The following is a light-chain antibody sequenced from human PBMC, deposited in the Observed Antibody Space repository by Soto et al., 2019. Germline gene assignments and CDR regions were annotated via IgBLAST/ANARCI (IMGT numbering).Light chain of an antibody. CDR2: GAS. CDR1: PGIYSY. J-gene: IGKJ2*01. V-gene: IGKV3-20*01. Sequence: EIVLTQSPGTLSLSPGETATLSCRAIPGIYSYLAWYQQKPGQAPRLLIFGASTRATGIPDRFSGSGSGTDFTLTISRLEPEDFAVYYCQQYGSTRITFGQGTKLEIK. CDR3: QQYGSTRIT.